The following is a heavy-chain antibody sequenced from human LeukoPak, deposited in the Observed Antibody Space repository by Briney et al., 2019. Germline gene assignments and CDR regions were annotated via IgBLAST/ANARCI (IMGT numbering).Heavy chain of an antibody. Sequence: ASVKVSCKASGYTFTGYYMHWVRQAPGQGLEWMGWINPNSGGTNYAQKFQGRVTMTRDTSISTAYMELSRLRSDDTAVYYCARDQGYYDSSGYYFNFDYWGQGTLVTVSS. V-gene: IGHV1-2*02. CDR3: ARDQGYYDSSGYYFNFDY. J-gene: IGHJ4*02. CDR2: INPNSGGT. CDR1: GYTFTGYY. D-gene: IGHD3-22*01.